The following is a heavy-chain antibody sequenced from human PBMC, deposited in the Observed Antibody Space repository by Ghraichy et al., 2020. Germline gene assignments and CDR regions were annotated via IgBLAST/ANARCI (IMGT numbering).Heavy chain of an antibody. Sequence: SVKVSCAATGGIFNSYAINWVRQAPGQGLEWMGGIVPIFGRADYAQKFQGRVTITADKSSRTAYLEVMGLTSDDTAIYYCAKSGGNRDGYNANDYWGQGTLVIVFS. CDR2: IVPIFGRA. D-gene: IGHD5-24*01. CDR3: AKSGGNRDGYNANDY. CDR1: GGIFNSYA. V-gene: IGHV1-69*06. J-gene: IGHJ4*02.